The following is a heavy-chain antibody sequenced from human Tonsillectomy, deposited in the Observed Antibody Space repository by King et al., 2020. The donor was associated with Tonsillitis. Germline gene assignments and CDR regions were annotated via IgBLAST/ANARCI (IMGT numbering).Heavy chain of an antibody. CDR3: ARSPGGIAVAGFDY. Sequence: QVTLKESGPALVQATQTLTLTCTFSGFSLSTYGMCVNWIRQPPGKALEWLAVIDWDGDKYYTTSLETRLTISRDTSKNQVVLTMTNMDPVDTATYYYARSPGGIAVAGFDYWGQGTLVTVSS. CDR2: IDWDGDK. J-gene: IGHJ4*02. CDR1: GFSLSTYGMC. V-gene: IGHV2-70*01. D-gene: IGHD6-19*01.